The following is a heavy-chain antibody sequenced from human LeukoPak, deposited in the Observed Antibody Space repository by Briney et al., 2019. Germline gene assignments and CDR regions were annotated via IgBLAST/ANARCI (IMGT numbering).Heavy chain of an antibody. CDR3: AKDPRGGYSNGYSFDY. J-gene: IGHJ4*02. CDR1: GFTFSSHL. D-gene: IGHD5-18*01. Sequence: GGSLRLSCAASGFTFSSHLMHWVRQAPGKGLVWVSRISSDGTYTNYADSVRGRFTISRDNAKNTLYLQMNSLRAEDTAVYYCAKDPRGGYSNGYSFDYRGQGTLVTVSS. V-gene: IGHV3-74*01. CDR2: ISSDGTYT.